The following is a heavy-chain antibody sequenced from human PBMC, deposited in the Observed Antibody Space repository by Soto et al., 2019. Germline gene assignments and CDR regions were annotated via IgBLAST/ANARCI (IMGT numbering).Heavy chain of an antibody. CDR2: ISYDGSNK. CDR1: GFTFSSYA. CDR3: ARDLSDRITIFGVVLDY. Sequence: GGSLRLSCAASGFTFSSYAMHWVRQAPGKGLEWVAVISYDGSNKYYADSVKGRFTISRDNSKNTLYLQMNSLRAEDTAVYYCARDLSDRITIFGVVLDYWGQGTLVTVSS. V-gene: IGHV3-30-3*01. D-gene: IGHD3-3*01. J-gene: IGHJ4*02.